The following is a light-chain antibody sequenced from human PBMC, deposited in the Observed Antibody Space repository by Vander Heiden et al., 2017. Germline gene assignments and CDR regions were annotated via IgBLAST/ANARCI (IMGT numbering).Light chain of an antibody. V-gene: IGKV2-30*02. CDR3: MQGGSWPYT. CDR1: QSLVLSDGNTY. J-gene: IGKJ2*01. CDR2: KVS. Sequence: DVGVTQFPLPLPVTLGQPASTPCRSRQSLVLSDGNTYLNWFQQRPGQSPRRLIYKVSSRDSGVPDRFSGSGSGTDFTLKISRVEAEDVGVYYCMQGGSWPYTFGQGTKLEIK.